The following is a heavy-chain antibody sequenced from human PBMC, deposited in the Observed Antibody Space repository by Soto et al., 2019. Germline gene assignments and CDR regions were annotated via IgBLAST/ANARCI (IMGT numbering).Heavy chain of an antibody. J-gene: IGHJ4*02. CDR2: INPILGTP. V-gene: IGHV1-69*01. CDR3: ARGGVDVVATSAFDY. CDR1: GATYSTSA. D-gene: IGHD5-12*01. Sequence: QVQLVQSGAEVKKPGSSVKASCKASGATYSTSAISWVRQAPGQGLEWMGGINPILGTPDYAHKFQGRVTITADESTSTVYMELGSLRSEDTALYFCARGGVDVVATSAFDYWGQGTLVTVSS.